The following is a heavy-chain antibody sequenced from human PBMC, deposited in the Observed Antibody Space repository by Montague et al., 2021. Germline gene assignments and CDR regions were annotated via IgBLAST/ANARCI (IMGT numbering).Heavy chain of an antibody. CDR1: GFIFNNYV. CDR3: VKDTRDYYPDF. Sequence: SRRFSCAASGFIFNNYVMNLFRQAPGKGLEWVSGINGNSINIDYADSVKGRFTISRDNAKNSLYLQMNSLRAEDTAFYYCVKDTRDYYPDFWGQGILVTVSS. V-gene: IGHV3-9*01. D-gene: IGHD3-3*01. J-gene: IGHJ4*02. CDR2: INGNSINI.